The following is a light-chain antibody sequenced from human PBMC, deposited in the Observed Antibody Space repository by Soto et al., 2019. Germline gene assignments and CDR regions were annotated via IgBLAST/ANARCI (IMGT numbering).Light chain of an antibody. V-gene: IGKV3-11*01. Sequence: EIVLTQSPGTLSLSPGERATASCRASQSVSSYLAWYQQKPGQAPRLLIYDASNRATGIPDRFSGSGSGTDFTLTISSLQPEDFATYCCQQSFNNPRTFGQGTKVDIK. CDR3: QQSFNNPRT. CDR1: QSVSSY. CDR2: DAS. J-gene: IGKJ1*01.